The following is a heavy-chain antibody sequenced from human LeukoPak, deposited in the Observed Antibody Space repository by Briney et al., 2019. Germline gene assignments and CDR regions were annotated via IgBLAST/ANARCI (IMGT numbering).Heavy chain of an antibody. CDR2: ISSSSTI. Sequence: GGSLRLSCAASKFTFSSYNMNWVRQAPGKGLEWVSYISSSSTIYYADSVKGRFTISRDNARNSLYLQMSSLRAEDTAVYYCARLFYYGSDSSDYWGQGTLVTVSS. J-gene: IGHJ4*02. CDR1: KFTFSSYN. CDR3: ARLFYYGSDSSDY. D-gene: IGHD3-22*01. V-gene: IGHV3-48*01.